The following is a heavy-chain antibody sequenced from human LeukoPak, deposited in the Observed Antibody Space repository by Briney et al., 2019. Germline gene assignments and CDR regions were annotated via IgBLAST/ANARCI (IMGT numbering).Heavy chain of an antibody. CDR3: ATRDSSSLKLDY. CDR2: IYDSGST. CDR1: GGSISSYY. V-gene: IGHV4-59*08. Sequence: SETLSLTCTVSGGSISSYYWSWIRQPPGKGVEWIGYIYDSGSTNYNPSLKSRVTISVDTSKNQFSLKLSSVTAADTAVYYCATRDSSSLKLDYWGQGTLVTVSS. D-gene: IGHD6-13*01. J-gene: IGHJ4*02.